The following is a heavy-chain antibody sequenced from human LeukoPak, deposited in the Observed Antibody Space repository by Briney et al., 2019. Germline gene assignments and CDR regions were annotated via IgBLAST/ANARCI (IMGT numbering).Heavy chain of an antibody. CDR3: ARHFGVFRDYFDY. CDR2: IYYSGST. V-gene: IGHV4-59*08. Sequence: PSETLSLTCTVSGGSISSYYWSWIRQPPGKGLEWIGYIYYSGSTNYNPSLKSRVTISVDTSKNQFSLKLSSVTAADTAVYYCARHFGVFRDYFDYWGQGTLVTVSS. CDR1: GGSISSYY. D-gene: IGHD3-10*01. J-gene: IGHJ4*02.